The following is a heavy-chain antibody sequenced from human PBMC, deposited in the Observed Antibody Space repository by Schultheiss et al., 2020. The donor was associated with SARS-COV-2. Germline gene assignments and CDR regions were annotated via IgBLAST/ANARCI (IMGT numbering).Heavy chain of an antibody. J-gene: IGHJ4*02. CDR2: ISSSSSYT. Sequence: GESMKISCVGSGFTVSSNYMSWVRQAPGKGLEWVSYISSSSSYTYYADSVKGRFTISRDNSKNTLYLQMNSLRAEDTAVYYCAKGDGHMIGDYWGQGTLVTVSS. CDR3: AKGDGHMIGDY. CDR1: GFTVSSNY. V-gene: IGHV3-11*05. D-gene: IGHD3-22*01.